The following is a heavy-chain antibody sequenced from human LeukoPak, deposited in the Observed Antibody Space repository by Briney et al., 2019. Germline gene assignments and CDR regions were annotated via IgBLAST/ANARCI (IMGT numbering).Heavy chain of an antibody. J-gene: IGHJ4*02. Sequence: SETLSLTCTVSRGSISSGDYYWSWIRQPPGKGLEWIGYIYYSGSTYYNPSLKSRVTISVDTSKNQFSLKLSSVTAADTAVYYCARGPYYDILTGSKTGFDYWGQGTLVTVSS. D-gene: IGHD3-9*01. CDR1: RGSISSGDYY. CDR2: IYYSGST. CDR3: ARGPYYDILTGSKTGFDY. V-gene: IGHV4-30-4*01.